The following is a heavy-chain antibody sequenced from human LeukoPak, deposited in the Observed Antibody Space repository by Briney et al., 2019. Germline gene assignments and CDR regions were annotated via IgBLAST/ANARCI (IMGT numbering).Heavy chain of an antibody. CDR1: DGPIRSYY. CDR2: IYYSGST. CDR3: ARARYSYALNFDY. Sequence: KPSDTLSLTCTVLDGPIRSYYWGWIRHPPGEGLDGIGYIYYSGSTNYNTSLKSRVTISVDTSKNQFSLKVRSVSAADTGVYYCARARYSYALNFDYWGQGTLVTVSS. J-gene: IGHJ4*02. V-gene: IGHV4-59*01. D-gene: IGHD5-18*01.